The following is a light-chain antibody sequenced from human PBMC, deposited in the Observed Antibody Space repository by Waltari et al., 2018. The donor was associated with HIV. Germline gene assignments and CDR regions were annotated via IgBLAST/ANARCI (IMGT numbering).Light chain of an antibody. CDR1: TLRSYY. CDR3: ASRASSGNLAV. CDR2: GQN. J-gene: IGLJ7*01. V-gene: IGLV3-19*01. Sequence: SSELTQDAAESVALGQKVRITCQGDTLRSYYATWYQQKPGQAPVIVIYGQNNRPSGIPDRFSGSSSGDTASLTITGTQAEDEADYYCASRASSGNLAVFGGGTQLTVV.